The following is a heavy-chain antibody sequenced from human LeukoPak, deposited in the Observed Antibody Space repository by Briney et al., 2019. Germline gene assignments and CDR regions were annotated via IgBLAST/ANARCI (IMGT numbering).Heavy chain of an antibody. D-gene: IGHD6-19*01. Sequence: SETLSLTCTFSGDSISSSNFYWGWIRQPPGKRLEWIGTIYYRGSTYYNPSLKSRVTISVDTSENQFSLKLSSVTAADTAVYYCARLSDSGWYGSFDYWGQGTLVTVSS. CDR1: GDSISSSNFY. J-gene: IGHJ4*02. CDR3: ARLSDSGWYGSFDY. CDR2: IYYRGST. V-gene: IGHV4-39*01.